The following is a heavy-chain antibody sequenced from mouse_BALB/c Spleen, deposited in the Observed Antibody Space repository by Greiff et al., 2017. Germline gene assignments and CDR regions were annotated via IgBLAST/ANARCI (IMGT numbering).Heavy chain of an antibody. V-gene: IGHV3-8*02. Sequence: EVKLMESGPSLVKPSQTLSLTCSVTGDSITSGYWNWIRKFPGNKLEYMGYISYSGSTYYNPSLKSRISITRDTSKNQYYLQLNSVTTEDTATYYCARFLRGWFAYWGQGTLVTVSA. CDR1: GDSITSGY. J-gene: IGHJ3*01. CDR2: ISYSGST. CDR3: ARFLRGWFAY.